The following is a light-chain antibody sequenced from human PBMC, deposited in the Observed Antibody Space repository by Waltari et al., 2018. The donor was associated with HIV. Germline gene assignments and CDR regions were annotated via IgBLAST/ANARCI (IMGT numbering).Light chain of an antibody. CDR3: QQFYSSPPT. CDR2: WAS. CDR1: QSVLSSSNNQNY. V-gene: IGKV4-1*01. J-gene: IGKJ4*01. Sequence: ISCKSSQSVLSSSNNQNYLTWYQQKPGQPPKLIMYWASTRKSGVPDRFSGSGSGTDFTLTISSLQAEDVAVYYCQQFYSSPPTFGGGTKVEIK.